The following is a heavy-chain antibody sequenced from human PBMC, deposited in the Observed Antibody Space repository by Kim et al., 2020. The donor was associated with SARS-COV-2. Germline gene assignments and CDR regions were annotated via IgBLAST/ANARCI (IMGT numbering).Heavy chain of an antibody. D-gene: IGHD6-13*01. CDR2: ISPSGGST. CDR3: ARTKGNSAYYNGLDV. V-gene: IGHV1-46*04. Sequence: ASVKVSCKASGYSFSSRYIHWVRQAPGQGLEWMGMISPSGGSTNYEQRLQDRVTMTTDTSTDTVYMELRSLRSEDTAMFYCARTKGNSAYYNGLDVWGQG. J-gene: IGHJ6*02. CDR1: GYSFSSRY.